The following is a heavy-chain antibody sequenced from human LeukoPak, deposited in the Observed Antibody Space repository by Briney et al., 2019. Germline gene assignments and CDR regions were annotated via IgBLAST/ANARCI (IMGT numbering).Heavy chain of an antibody. CDR2: ISYDGSNK. Sequence: GGSLRLSCVASGFTFSNYAMHWVRQAPGKGLEWVAVISYDGSNKYYADSVKGRFTISRDNSKNTLYLQMNSLRAEDTAVYYCARDMSTLVGLDYWGQGTLVTVSS. CDR1: GFTFSNYA. V-gene: IGHV3-30-3*01. CDR3: ARDMSTLVGLDY. D-gene: IGHD2-2*01. J-gene: IGHJ4*02.